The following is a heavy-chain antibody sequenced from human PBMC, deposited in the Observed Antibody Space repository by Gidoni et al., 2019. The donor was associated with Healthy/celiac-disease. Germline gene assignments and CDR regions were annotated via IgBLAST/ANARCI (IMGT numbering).Heavy chain of an antibody. CDR3: ASPNAIATGRKRWDWYFDL. V-gene: IGHV4-39*01. J-gene: IGHJ2*01. CDR2: IYYSGST. CDR1: GRSIRSSSYS. D-gene: IGHD2-8*02. Sequence: QLHLQESGPGLVKPSDTLSLTCTVSGRSIRSSSYSWGWIRQPPGKGLEWIGSIYYSGSTYYNPSLKSRVTISVDTSKNQFSLKLSSVTAADTAVYYCASPNAIATGRKRWDWYFDLWGRGTLVTVSS.